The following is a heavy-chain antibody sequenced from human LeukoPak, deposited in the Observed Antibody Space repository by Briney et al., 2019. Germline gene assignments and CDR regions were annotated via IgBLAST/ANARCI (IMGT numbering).Heavy chain of an antibody. V-gene: IGHV1-8*03. D-gene: IGHD2-2*01. Sequence: ASVKVSCKASGYTFTSYDINWVRQATGQGLEWMGWMNPNSGNTGYAQKFQGRVTITRNTSISTAYMELSSLRSEDTAVYYCARVVYCSSTSCSRRGNWFDPWGQGTLVTVSS. CDR1: GYTFTSYD. CDR2: MNPNSGNT. CDR3: ARVVYCSSTSCSRRGNWFDP. J-gene: IGHJ5*02.